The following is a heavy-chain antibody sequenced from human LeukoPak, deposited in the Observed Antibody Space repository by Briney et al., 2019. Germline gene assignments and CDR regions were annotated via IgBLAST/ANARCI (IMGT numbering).Heavy chain of an antibody. Sequence: SVKVSCKASGGTFSSYAISWVRQAPGQGLEWMGRIIPILGIANYAQKFQGRVTITADKSTSTAYMELSSLRSDDTAVYYCARRGKKWLVDYWGQGTLVTVSS. CDR2: IIPILGIA. V-gene: IGHV1-69*04. CDR1: GGTFSSYA. D-gene: IGHD6-19*01. J-gene: IGHJ4*02. CDR3: ARRGKKWLVDY.